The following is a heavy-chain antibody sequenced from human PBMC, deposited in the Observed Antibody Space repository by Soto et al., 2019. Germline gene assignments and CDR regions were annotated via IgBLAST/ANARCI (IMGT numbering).Heavy chain of an antibody. J-gene: IGHJ6*02. D-gene: IGHD1-26*01. V-gene: IGHV3-23*01. CDR1: GFTFSSCA. CDR3: GKGRSYYYYYDVDV. CDR2: IIDSGGST. Sequence: EVPLLESGGALVQPGGSLRLSCAASGFTFSSCAMGWVRQAPGKGLEWVSDIIDSGGSTYYADAVKGRFTISRDNSKSTLYLQMNSLRAEDTAVYYCGKGRSYYYYYDVDVWGQGTTVTVSS.